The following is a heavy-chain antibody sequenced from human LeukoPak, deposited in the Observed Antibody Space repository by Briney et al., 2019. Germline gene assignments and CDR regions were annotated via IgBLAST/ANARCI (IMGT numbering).Heavy chain of an antibody. Sequence: SETLSLTCTISGDSIIGYYWSWIRQSPGKSLEWIGYIYYSGSTHYNPSLGSRVTISQDTSKTQFFLSLRSVTAADTAVYYCARALSGSRVTDYWGQGILVTVSS. CDR2: IYYSGST. J-gene: IGHJ4*02. V-gene: IGHV4-59*01. CDR1: GDSIIGYY. D-gene: IGHD5-12*01. CDR3: ARALSGSRVTDY.